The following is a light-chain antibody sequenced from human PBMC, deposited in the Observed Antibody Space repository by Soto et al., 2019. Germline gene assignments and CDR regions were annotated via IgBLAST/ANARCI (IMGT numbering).Light chain of an antibody. J-gene: IGKJ4*01. CDR1: QSISNW. Sequence: DIQMSQSPSTLSPSVGDRVTISCRASQSISNWLAWYQQKPGKAPKLLIYDASSLESGVPSRFSGSGSGTDFTLTISCLQSEDFATYYCQQYYSFPLTFGGGTKVDIK. CDR2: DAS. CDR3: QQYYSFPLT. V-gene: IGKV1-5*01.